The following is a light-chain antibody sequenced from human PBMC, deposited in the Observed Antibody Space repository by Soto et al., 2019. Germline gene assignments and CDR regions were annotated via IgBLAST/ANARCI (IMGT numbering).Light chain of an antibody. CDR2: GAS. Sequence: EIVLTQSPGTLSLSPGERATLSCRASQSVSSTYLAWYQQKPGQAPRLLIYGASIRATGVPDRFSGSESGTDFTLTISRLEPEDFAVYYCQQYGSSPYTFGQGTKLEIK. J-gene: IGKJ2*01. CDR1: QSVSSTY. V-gene: IGKV3-20*01. CDR3: QQYGSSPYT.